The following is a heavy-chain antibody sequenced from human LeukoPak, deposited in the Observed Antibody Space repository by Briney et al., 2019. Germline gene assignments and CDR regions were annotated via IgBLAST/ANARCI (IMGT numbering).Heavy chain of an antibody. V-gene: IGHV4-59*01. CDR1: GGSISSYC. Sequence: PSETLSLTCTVSGGSISSYCWNWIRQPPGKGLEWIGYIYYGGSTSYNPSLKSRVTISVDTSKNQFSLKLSSVTAADTAVYYCARETNAGITAAGVYYFDYWGQGTLVTVSS. CDR3: ARETNAGITAAGVYYFDY. D-gene: IGHD6-13*01. CDR2: IYYGGST. J-gene: IGHJ4*02.